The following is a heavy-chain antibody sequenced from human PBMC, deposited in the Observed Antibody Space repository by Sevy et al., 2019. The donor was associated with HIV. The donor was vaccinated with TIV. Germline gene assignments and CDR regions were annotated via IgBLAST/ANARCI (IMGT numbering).Heavy chain of an antibody. CDR2: ISGSGDNT. CDR1: GFTFSNYA. Sequence: GGSLRLSCAASGFTFSNYAMNWVRQTPGKGLEWVSSISGSGDNTYYADSVKGRFTISRENAKNSLYLQMNSLRAGDTAVYYCARAARIAAAGTYYYYGMDVWGQGTTVTVSS. J-gene: IGHJ6*02. V-gene: IGHV3-23*01. CDR3: ARAARIAAAGTYYYYGMDV. D-gene: IGHD6-13*01.